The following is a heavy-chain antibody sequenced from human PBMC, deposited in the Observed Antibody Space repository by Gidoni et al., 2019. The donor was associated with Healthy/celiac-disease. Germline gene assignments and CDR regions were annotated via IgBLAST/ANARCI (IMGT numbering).Heavy chain of an antibody. D-gene: IGHD2-2*01. J-gene: IGHJ5*02. Sequence: PGKGLEWIGYIYYSGSTYYNPSLKSRVTISVDTSKNQFSLKLSSVTAADTAVYYCARDRIHSSTGFGYWFDPWGQGTLVTVSS. CDR2: IYYSGST. CDR3: ARDRIHSSTGFGYWFDP. V-gene: IGHV4-31*02.